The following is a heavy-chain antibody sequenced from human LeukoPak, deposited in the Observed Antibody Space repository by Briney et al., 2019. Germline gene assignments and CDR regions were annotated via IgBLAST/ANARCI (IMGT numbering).Heavy chain of an antibody. CDR3: TTDRFS. V-gene: IGHV3-15*01. D-gene: IGHD3-3*01. J-gene: IGHJ5*02. CDR2: ITSKSAGGTT. Sequence: GSLRLSCAASGFTFSNSWMSWVRQAPGKGLEWVARITSKSAGGTTDYAAPVKGRFTISRDDSKNTLSLVMNSLKTEDTAVYYCTTDRFSWGQGTLVTVSS. CDR1: GFTFSNSW.